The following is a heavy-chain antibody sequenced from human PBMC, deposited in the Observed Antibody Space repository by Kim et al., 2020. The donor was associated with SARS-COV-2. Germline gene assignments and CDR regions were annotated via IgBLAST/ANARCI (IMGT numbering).Heavy chain of an antibody. J-gene: IGHJ4*02. CDR2: ISGSGGST. D-gene: IGHD6-19*01. CDR3: AKDLPRIAVAATRGGFGDY. V-gene: IGHV3-23*01. Sequence: GGSLRLSCAASGFTFSSYAMSWVRQAPGKGLEWVSAISGSGGSTYYADSVKGRLTISRDNSKNTLYLQMNSLRAEDTAVYYCAKDLPRIAVAATRGGFGDYWGQGTLVTVSS. CDR1: GFTFSSYA.